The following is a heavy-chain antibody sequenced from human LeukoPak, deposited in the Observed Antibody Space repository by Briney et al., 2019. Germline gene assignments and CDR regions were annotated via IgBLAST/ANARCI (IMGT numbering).Heavy chain of an antibody. D-gene: IGHD1-14*01. CDR3: ARDPDAYYYYMDV. Sequence: ASVKVSCKASGYTFTTYYMHWVRQAPGQGLEWMGIINPSGSKTYYAQKFQGRVTMTRDMSTSTVYMELSSLRSEDTAVYYCARDPDAYYYYMDVWGKGTTVTVSS. CDR2: INPSGSKT. J-gene: IGHJ6*03. CDR1: GYTFTTYY. V-gene: IGHV1-46*01.